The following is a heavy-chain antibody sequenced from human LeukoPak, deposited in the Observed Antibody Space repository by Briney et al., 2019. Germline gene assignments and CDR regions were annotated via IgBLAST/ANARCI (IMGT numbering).Heavy chain of an antibody. CDR1: GYTFTGYY. J-gene: IGHJ4*02. CDR3: ASGYKTVSVFDH. V-gene: IGHV1-2*02. Sequence: ASVKVSCKTSGYTFTGYYIQWVRQAPGQGLEWMGWINPNSGGASYVQKFQGRVTMTSDTSISTAYMELSSLRSEDTAVYYCASGYKTVSVFDHWGQGTLVTVSS. D-gene: IGHD5-24*01. CDR2: INPNSGGA.